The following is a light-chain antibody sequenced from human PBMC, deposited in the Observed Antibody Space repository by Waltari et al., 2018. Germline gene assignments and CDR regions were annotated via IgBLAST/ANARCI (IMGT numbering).Light chain of an antibody. CDR1: QRLSSY. V-gene: IGKV1-5*03. CDR2: KTS. J-gene: IGKJ3*01. CDR3: QQYNSYPFT. Sequence: DIQMTQSPSTLSASVGDRVTIICRASQRLSSYLAWYQQKPGKDPKLLIYKTSSLETGVPSSFSGTGSGTEFTLTISSLQPDDIATYYCQQYNSYPFTFGPGTKVDIK.